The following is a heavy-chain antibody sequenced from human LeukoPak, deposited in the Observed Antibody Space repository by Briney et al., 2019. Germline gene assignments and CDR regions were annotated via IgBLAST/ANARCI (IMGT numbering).Heavy chain of an antibody. Sequence: SETLSLTCSVSGGSISGYYWSWIRQPPGKGLEWIGYIYYSGSTNYNPSLKSRITISVDTSKNQFSLKLSSVTAADTAVYYCARHVSSGGSFHVDSWGQGTLVTVSS. V-gene: IGHV4-59*08. D-gene: IGHD4-23*01. J-gene: IGHJ4*02. CDR2: IYYSGST. CDR1: GGSISGYY. CDR3: ARHVSSGGSFHVDS.